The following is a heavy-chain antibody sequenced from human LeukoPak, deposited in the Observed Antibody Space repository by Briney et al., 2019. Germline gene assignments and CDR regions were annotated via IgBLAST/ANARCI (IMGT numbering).Heavy chain of an antibody. CDR2: INPKNGGP. Sequence: GASVKVSCKASGYTFTGYYMHWVRQAPGQGLEWVGWINPKNGGPNYAQKFQGRVTMTRDRSISTAYMELSRLTSDDTAVYYCARASFWESPINWFAPWGQGTLVTVSS. D-gene: IGHD3-16*01. V-gene: IGHV1-2*02. CDR1: GYTFTGYY. J-gene: IGHJ5*02. CDR3: ARASFWESPINWFAP.